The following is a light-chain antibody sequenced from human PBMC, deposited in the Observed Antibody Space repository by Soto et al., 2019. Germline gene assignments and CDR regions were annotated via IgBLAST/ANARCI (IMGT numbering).Light chain of an antibody. CDR3: NSYTSSSTPYV. Sequence: QSALTQPASVSGSPGQSITISCTGTSSDVGGYNYVSWYQQHPGKAPKLMICDVSNRPSGVSNRFSGSKSGNTASLTISGLQAEDEADYYCNSYTSSSTPYVFGSGTKLTVL. CDR1: SSDVGGYNY. V-gene: IGLV2-14*01. J-gene: IGLJ1*01. CDR2: DVS.